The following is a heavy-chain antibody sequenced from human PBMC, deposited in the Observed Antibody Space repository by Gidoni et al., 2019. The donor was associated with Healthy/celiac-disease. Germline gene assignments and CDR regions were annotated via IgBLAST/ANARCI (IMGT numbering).Heavy chain of an antibody. V-gene: IGHV4-34*01. CDR1: GGSFSGSY. J-gene: IGHJ4*02. Sequence: QVQLQQWGAGLLKPWETLSLTCADYGGSFSGSYWSWISQPPGKGLEWLGAINHSGSTTYTPSLKRRVTISVYTSKNQFSLKLSPVTAAATAVYYCAIRLVAARTTFDYWGQGTLVTVSS. CDR3: AIRLVAARTTFDY. CDR2: INHSGST. D-gene: IGHD6-6*01.